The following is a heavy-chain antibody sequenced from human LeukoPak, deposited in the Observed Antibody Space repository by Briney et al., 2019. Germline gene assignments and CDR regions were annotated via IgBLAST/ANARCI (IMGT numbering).Heavy chain of an antibody. D-gene: IGHD3/OR15-3a*01. CDR2: LSGGGVST. CDR3: AKSPVIIGLYFFDS. V-gene: IGHV3-23*01. J-gene: IGHJ4*02. Sequence: PGGSLRLSCAASGFTFTNCAMNWVRQAPGNGLEWVSGLSGGGVSTYYADSVKGRFTISRDNSKNTLYLQMNSLRAEDTAVYYCAKSPVIIGLYFFDSWGQGTLVTVST. CDR1: GFTFTNCA.